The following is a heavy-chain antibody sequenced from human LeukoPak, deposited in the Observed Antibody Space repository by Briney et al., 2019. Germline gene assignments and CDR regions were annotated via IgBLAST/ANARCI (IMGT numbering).Heavy chain of an antibody. CDR1: GFTLSSFA. D-gene: IGHD2-21*01. CDR3: ARGVYCGGDCFDP. CDR2: ISRNGGST. J-gene: IGHJ5*02. Sequence: QPGGSLRLSCAASGFTLSSFAMHWVRQAPGKGLEYVSAISRNGGSTYYANSVKGRFTISRDNSKNTLYLQMGSLRAEDMAVYYCARGVYCGGDCFDPWGQGTLVTVSS. V-gene: IGHV3-64*01.